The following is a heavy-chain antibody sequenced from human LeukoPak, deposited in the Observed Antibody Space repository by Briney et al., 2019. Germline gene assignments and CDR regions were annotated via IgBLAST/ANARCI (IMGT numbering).Heavy chain of an antibody. CDR1: TFTFSDYY. CDR3: ARGIWVAF. CDR2: ISGRGTTI. V-gene: IGHV3-11*04. D-gene: IGHD2-15*01. J-gene: IGHJ4*02. Sequence: PGGSLRLSCTASTFTFSDYYMSWIRQAPGKGLEWVSYISGRGTTIYYADSVKGRFTISRDNAKNSVYLQMNSLRVEDTALYYCARGIWVAFRGQGALVTVSS.